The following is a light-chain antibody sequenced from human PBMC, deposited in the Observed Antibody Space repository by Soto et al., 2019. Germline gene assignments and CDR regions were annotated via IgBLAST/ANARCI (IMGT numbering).Light chain of an antibody. CDR3: QQRSDWLS. CDR2: AAS. Sequence: EVVLTQSPATLSLSPGERATLSCWASQSVSSYLAWYQQKLGQAPRLLIYAASNRATGIPARFSGSGSGTDSTPTISSLDHEYFAFYYCQQRSDWLSFGQGTKLEIK. V-gene: IGKV3-11*01. J-gene: IGKJ2*01. CDR1: QSVSSY.